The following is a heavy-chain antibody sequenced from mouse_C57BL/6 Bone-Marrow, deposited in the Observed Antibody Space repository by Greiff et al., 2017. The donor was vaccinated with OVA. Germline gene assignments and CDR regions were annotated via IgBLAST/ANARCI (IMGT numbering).Heavy chain of an antibody. CDR1: GYTFTSYW. Sequence: QVQLQQPGAELVMPGASVKLSCKASGYTFTSYWMHWVKQRPGQGLEWIGEIDPSDSYTNYNQKFKGKSTLTVDKSSSTVYMQLSSLTSEDSAVYYCARDGSTYWYFDVWGTGTTVTVSS. J-gene: IGHJ1*03. CDR2: IDPSDSYT. V-gene: IGHV1-69*01. D-gene: IGHD1-1*01. CDR3: ARDGSTYWYFDV.